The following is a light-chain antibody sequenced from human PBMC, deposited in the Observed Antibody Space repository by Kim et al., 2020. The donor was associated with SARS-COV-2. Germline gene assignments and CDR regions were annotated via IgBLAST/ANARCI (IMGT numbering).Light chain of an antibody. J-gene: IGLJ3*02. CDR1: SRDVGGYNY. Sequence: GQSITISCSGTSRDVGGYNYVSWYQQHPGKAPQLMIYDVDRRPSCVSDRFSGSKSGNTASLTISGLQAEDEAVYYCSSYTSTKTWVFCGGTQLTVL. CDR3: SSYTSTKTWV. V-gene: IGLV2-14*03. CDR2: DVD.